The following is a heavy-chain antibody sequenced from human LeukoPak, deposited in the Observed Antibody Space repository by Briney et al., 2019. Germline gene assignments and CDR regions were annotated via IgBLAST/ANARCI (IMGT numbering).Heavy chain of an antibody. CDR1: GGSLSSYY. Sequence: SETLSLTCTVSGGSLSSYYWSWIRQPAGKGLEWIGRIYTSGSTNYTPSLKSRVTMSVDTSKNQFSLKLTSVTAADTAVYYCARHYCSGDNCYYFDSWGQGALVTVSS. CDR2: IYTSGST. V-gene: IGHV4-4*07. J-gene: IGHJ4*02. CDR3: ARHYCSGDNCYYFDS. D-gene: IGHD2-15*01.